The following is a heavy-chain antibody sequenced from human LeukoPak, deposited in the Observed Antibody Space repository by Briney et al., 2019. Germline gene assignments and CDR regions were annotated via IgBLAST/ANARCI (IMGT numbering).Heavy chain of an antibody. CDR3: AKGSSSGSYYNHAFDV. V-gene: IGHV3-23*01. CDR1: GFTFSSFA. D-gene: IGHD3-10*01. Sequence: GGSLRLSCAASGFTFSSFAMTWVRQAPGKGLEWVSTVSGSAGRTDYADSVKGRFTISRDNSKNTVYLQMDSLRAEDTAVYYCAKGSSSGSYYNHAFDVWGQGTMVTVSS. J-gene: IGHJ3*01. CDR2: VSGSAGRT.